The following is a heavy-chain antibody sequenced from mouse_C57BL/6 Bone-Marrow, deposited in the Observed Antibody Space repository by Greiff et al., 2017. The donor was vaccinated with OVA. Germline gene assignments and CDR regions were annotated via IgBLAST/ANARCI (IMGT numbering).Heavy chain of an antibody. CDR2: ISYDGSN. Sequence: EVQLKESGPGLVKPSQSLSLTCSVTGYSITSGYYWNWIRQFPGNKLEWMGYISYDGSNNYNPSLKNRISITRDTSKNQFFLKLNSVTTEDTATYYCAREAYWGQGTLVTVSA. CDR3: AREAY. J-gene: IGHJ3*01. V-gene: IGHV3-6*01. CDR1: GYSITSGYY.